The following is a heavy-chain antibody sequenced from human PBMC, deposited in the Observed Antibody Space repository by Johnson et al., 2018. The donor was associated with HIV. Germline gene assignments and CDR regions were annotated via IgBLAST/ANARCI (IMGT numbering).Heavy chain of an antibody. CDR3: ARVMGATAFDI. Sequence: QMQLVESGGGVVQPGRSLRLSCAASGFTFSSYAMHWVRQAPGKGLEWVAVISYDGSNKYYADSVKGRFTISRDNSKNTLYLQMNSLRAEDTAVYYCARVMGATAFDIWGQGTLVTVSS. V-gene: IGHV3-30*04. CDR1: GFTFSSYA. CDR2: ISYDGSNK. D-gene: IGHD1-26*01. J-gene: IGHJ3*02.